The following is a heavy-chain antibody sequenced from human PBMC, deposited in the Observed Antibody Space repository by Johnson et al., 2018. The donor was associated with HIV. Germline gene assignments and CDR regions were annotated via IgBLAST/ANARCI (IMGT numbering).Heavy chain of an antibody. Sequence: QVQLVESGGGVVRPGGSLRLSCAASGFIFSDYYMTWIRQAPGGGLEWVSYISSSGSPIYYADSVKGRFNIPRDNAKSSLYLQMNSLRAEDTAFYYCARDQYREVGAPGDDAFDIWGQGTMVTVSS. D-gene: IGHD1-26*01. CDR1: GFIFSDYY. CDR3: ARDQYREVGAPGDDAFDI. CDR2: ISSSGSPI. J-gene: IGHJ3*02. V-gene: IGHV3-11*01.